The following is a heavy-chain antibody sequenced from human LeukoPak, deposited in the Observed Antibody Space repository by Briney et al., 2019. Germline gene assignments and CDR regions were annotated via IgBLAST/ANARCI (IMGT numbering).Heavy chain of an antibody. J-gene: IGHJ4*02. CDR1: GFTFSSYA. Sequence: PGGSLRLSCAASGFTFSSYAMSWVRQAPGKGLEWVSAISGSGGSTYYADSVKGRFTISRDNSKNTLYLQMNSLRAEDTAVYYCAKRALDYVWGSYRDLHFYYWGQGTLVTVSS. CDR3: AKRALDYVWGSYRDLHFYY. V-gene: IGHV3-23*01. CDR2: ISGSGGST. D-gene: IGHD3-16*02.